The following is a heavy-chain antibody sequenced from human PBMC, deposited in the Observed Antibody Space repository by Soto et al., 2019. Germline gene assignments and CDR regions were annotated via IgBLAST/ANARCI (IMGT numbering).Heavy chain of an antibody. D-gene: IGHD2-2*02. Sequence: EVQLLESGGGLVQPGGSLRLSCAASGFTFSSYAMSWVRQAPGKGLEWVSAISGSGGSTYYADSVKGRFTISRDNSKNTLYLQRNSLRAEDTAVYYCAKKAVGYCSSTSCYTWVNYYYYGMDVWGQGTTVTVSS. V-gene: IGHV3-23*01. CDR1: GFTFSSYA. J-gene: IGHJ6*02. CDR3: AKKAVGYCSSTSCYTWVNYYYYGMDV. CDR2: ISGSGGST.